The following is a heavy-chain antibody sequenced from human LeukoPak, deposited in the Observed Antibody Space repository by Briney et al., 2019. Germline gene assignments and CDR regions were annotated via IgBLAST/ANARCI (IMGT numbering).Heavy chain of an antibody. CDR3: ARGLRDGYSNYWYFDL. V-gene: IGHV3-66*01. J-gene: IGHJ2*01. CDR1: GFTVSSNY. D-gene: IGHD5-24*01. CDR2: IFSGGTT. Sequence: GGSLRLSCAASGFTVSSNYMNWVRQTPGKGLEWVSVIFSGGTTLYADSVKGRFTISRDNSKNTLYLQMISLRAEDTAVYYCARGLRDGYSNYWYFDLWGRGTLITVSS.